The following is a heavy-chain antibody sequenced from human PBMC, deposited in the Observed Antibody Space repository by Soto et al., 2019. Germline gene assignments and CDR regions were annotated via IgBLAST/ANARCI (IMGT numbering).Heavy chain of an antibody. J-gene: IGHJ5*02. Sequence: QLQLQAAGPGLVKPSELLSLTCPVSGGSISSSSFYWGWVRQPPGKWLDWIGRLYYSGSTYYNPALKCRVTVSVDTSKNQSYLRLSSVTASATAVYYCARHSGPYASSGFDPWGQGTLVTVSS. CDR3: ARHSGPYASSGFDP. CDR1: GGSISSSSFY. V-gene: IGHV4-39*01. CDR2: LYYSGST. D-gene: IGHD6-13*01.